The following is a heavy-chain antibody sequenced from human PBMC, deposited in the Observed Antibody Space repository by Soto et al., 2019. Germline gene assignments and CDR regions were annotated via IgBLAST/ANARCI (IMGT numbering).Heavy chain of an antibody. J-gene: IGHJ4*02. CDR3: AKRGYCSGDKCYWYFDY. Sequence: EVQLLESGGGLVQPGGSLRLSCVASGFTFRSYAMSWVRQAPGKGLEGVSAISVSGATTYYADSVKGRFTISRDISNNTLYLQMSGLRGEDTAVYYCAKRGYCSGDKCYWYFDYWCPGTLVTVSS. D-gene: IGHD2-15*01. CDR1: GFTFRSYA. CDR2: ISVSGATT. V-gene: IGHV3-23*01.